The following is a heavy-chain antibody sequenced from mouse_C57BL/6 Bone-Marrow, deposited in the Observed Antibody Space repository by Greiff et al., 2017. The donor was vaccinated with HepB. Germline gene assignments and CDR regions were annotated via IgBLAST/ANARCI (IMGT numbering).Heavy chain of an antibody. CDR1: GYTFTSYG. CDR3: ARSLYDAMDY. V-gene: IGHV1-81*01. CDR2: IYPGSGST. J-gene: IGHJ4*01. D-gene: IGHD2-12*01. Sequence: VKVVESGAELARPGASVKLSCKASGYTFTSYGISWVKQRTGQGLEWIGDIYPGSGSTNYNEKFKSKATLTVDTSSSTAYMQLSSLTSEDSAVYYCARSLYDAMDYWGQGTSVTVSS.